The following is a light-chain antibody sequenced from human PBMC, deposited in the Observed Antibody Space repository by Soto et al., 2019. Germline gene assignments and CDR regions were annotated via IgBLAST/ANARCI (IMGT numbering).Light chain of an antibody. CDR1: QSVSRN. V-gene: IGKV3-15*01. CDR2: GAS. Sequence: IVMTQSPSTLSVSTGERATLSCRASQSVSRNLAWYQQKPGQAPRLLIYGASTRATGVPATFSGSASGTEFTLTISSLQSEDFAVYYCQQYNNWPPMTYGQGTKVDIK. CDR3: QQYNNWPPMT. J-gene: IGKJ1*01.